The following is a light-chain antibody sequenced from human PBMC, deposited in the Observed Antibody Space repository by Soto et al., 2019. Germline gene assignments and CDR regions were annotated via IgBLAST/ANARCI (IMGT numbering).Light chain of an antibody. V-gene: IGKV3-15*01. J-gene: IGKJ1*01. CDR2: GAS. CDR1: HSVSSN. CDR3: QKYNTWPLT. Sequence: ETVTTPSPVTLSVSPGERSTLSCTASHSVSSNLAWYQQKPGQAPRLLIYGASSRATGIPARFSGSGSGTDFTLTISRLQSEDVALYQCQKYNTWPLTFGQGTKVDIK.